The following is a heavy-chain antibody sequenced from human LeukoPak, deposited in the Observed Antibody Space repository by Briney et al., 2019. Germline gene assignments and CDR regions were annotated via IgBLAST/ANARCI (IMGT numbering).Heavy chain of an antibody. CDR3: ARDVGNFYY. Sequence: PGGSLRLSCAASGFTFSSYWMHWVRQAPGKGLVWVSRINGDGSSTGYADSVKGRFTVSRDNAKKTLYLQMNSLRAEDTAVYYCARDVGNFYYWGQGTLVTVSS. J-gene: IGHJ4*02. V-gene: IGHV3-74*01. CDR1: GFTFSSYW. CDR2: INGDGSST.